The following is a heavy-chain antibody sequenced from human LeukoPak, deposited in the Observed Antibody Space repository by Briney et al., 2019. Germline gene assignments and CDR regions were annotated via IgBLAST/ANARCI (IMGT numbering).Heavy chain of an antibody. V-gene: IGHV1-46*01. CDR2: INPSGGST. CDR3: ASSHMVRGVRTYFDY. J-gene: IGHJ4*02. Sequence: GASVKVSCKASGYTFTSYYMHWVRQAPGQGLEWMGIINPSGGSTSYAQKFQGRVTMTRDTSTSTVYMELSSLRSEDTAVYYCASSHMVRGVRTYFDYWGQGTLVTVSS. CDR1: GYTFTSYY. D-gene: IGHD3-10*01.